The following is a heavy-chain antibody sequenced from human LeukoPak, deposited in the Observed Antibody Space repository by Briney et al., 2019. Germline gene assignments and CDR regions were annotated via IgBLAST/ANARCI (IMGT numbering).Heavy chain of an antibody. J-gene: IGHJ6*03. CDR1: GGSFSGYY. CDR2: INHSGST. D-gene: IGHD2-2*01. Sequence: PSETLSLTCAVYGGSFSGYYWSWIRQPPGEGLWWIWEINHSGSTNYNPSLKSRVTISVDTSKNQFSLKLSSVTAADTAVYYCARHEAAAIRYYYYYYMDVWGKGTTVTISS. V-gene: IGHV4-34*01. CDR3: ARHEAAAIRYYYYYYMDV.